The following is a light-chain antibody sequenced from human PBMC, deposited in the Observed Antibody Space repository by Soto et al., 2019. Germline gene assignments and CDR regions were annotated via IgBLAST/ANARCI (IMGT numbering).Light chain of an antibody. Sequence: QSALTQPASVSGSPGQTITISCTGTSGDVGGYNYVSWYQQHPGKAPKLMIYDVSNWPSGVSNRFSGSKSGNTASLTISGLQAEDEADYYCISYTSSTTLVFGGGTKLTVL. CDR2: DVS. V-gene: IGLV2-14*01. CDR1: SGDVGGYNY. CDR3: ISYTSSTTLV. J-gene: IGLJ2*01.